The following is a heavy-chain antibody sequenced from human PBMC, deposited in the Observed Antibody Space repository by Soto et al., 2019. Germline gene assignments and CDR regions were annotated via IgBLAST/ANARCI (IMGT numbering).Heavy chain of an antibody. D-gene: IGHD3-10*01. J-gene: IGHJ4*02. CDR1: NGSLSSNY. Sequence: SETLSLTCTVSNGSLSSNYWSWIRQSPGKGLEWIGNIYYSGSTNYNPSLKSRVTMSVDTSKNQFTLKLSSVTAADTGVYFCARSFMVPVAFFDYWGQGTPVTVSS. V-gene: IGHV4-59*01. CDR3: ARSFMVPVAFFDY. CDR2: IYYSGST.